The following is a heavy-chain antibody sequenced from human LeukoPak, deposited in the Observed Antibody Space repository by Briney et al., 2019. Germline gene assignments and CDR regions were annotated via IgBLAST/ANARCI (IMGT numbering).Heavy chain of an antibody. D-gene: IGHD3-22*01. Sequence: ASVKVSCKVSGYTLTELSMHWVRQAPGKGLERMGGFDPEDGETIYAQKFQGRVTMTEDTSTDTAYMELSSLRSEDTAVYYCATDRPSYYYDSSGYRGAFDYWGQGTLVTVSS. CDR1: GYTLTELS. CDR2: FDPEDGET. CDR3: ATDRPSYYYDSSGYRGAFDY. V-gene: IGHV1-24*01. J-gene: IGHJ4*02.